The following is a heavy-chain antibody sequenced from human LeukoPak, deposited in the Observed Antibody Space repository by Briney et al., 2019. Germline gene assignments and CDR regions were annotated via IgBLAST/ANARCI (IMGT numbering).Heavy chain of an antibody. D-gene: IGHD2-2*01. CDR1: GYTSTSYG. CDR3: ARAFPRYCSSTSCYAYYYGMDV. V-gene: IGHV1-18*04. J-gene: IGHJ6*04. CDR2: ISAYNGNT. Sequence: GASVKVSCKASGYTSTSYGISWVRQAPGQGLEWMGWISAYNGNTNYAQKLQGRVTMTTDTSTSTAYMELRSLRSDDTAVYYCARAFPRYCSSTSCYAYYYGMDVWGKGTTVTVSS.